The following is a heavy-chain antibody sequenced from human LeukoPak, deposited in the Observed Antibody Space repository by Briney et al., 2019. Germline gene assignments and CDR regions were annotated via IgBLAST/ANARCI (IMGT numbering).Heavy chain of an antibody. CDR1: GFTFSHYG. CDR2: IWSDGTNT. D-gene: IGHD4-11*01. Sequence: GGPLRLSCATSGFTFSHYGMHWVRQAPGKGLEWVAVIWSDGTNTYYGDPVKGRFTISRDNFQRTVYLQMNSPRAEDTAVYYCAKDAQRGFDYSNSLDKWGQGTLVTVSS. V-gene: IGHV3-33*06. CDR3: AKDAQRGFDYSNSLDK. J-gene: IGHJ4*02.